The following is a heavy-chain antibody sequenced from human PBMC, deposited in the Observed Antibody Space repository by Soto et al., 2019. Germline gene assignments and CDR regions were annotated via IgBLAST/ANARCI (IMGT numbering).Heavy chain of an antibody. J-gene: IGHJ4*02. CDR1: GFTFSSYG. CDR3: ATTSVVAASSSYFDY. V-gene: IGHV3-33*08. Sequence: VQLLESGGGLVQPGGSLRLSCAASGFTFSSYGMHWVRQAPGKGLEWVAIIWYDGSNKYYADSVRGRFTISRDNSKNTLYLQMDSLRAEDTAVYYCATTSVVAASSSYFDYWGRGTLVTVSS. CDR2: IWYDGSNK. D-gene: IGHD2-15*01.